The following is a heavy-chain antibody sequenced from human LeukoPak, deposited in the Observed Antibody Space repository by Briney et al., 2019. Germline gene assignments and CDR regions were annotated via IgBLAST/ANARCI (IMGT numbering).Heavy chain of an antibody. D-gene: IGHD3-10*01. J-gene: IGHJ6*02. CDR1: GFTFSNYA. CDR2: AYFDGKSY. Sequence: GGSLRLSCEASGFTFSNYAMHWVRQAPGKGLEWVAVAYFDGKSYFYAHFVEGRFTISRDNSKNTLNLQMSDLRVEDTALYYCARAGAVGRGLDVWGQGTTVTVSS. CDR3: ARAGAVGRGLDV. V-gene: IGHV3-33*01.